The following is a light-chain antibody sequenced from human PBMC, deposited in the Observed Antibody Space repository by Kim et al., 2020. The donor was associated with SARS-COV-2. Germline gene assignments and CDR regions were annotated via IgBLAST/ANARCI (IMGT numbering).Light chain of an antibody. V-gene: IGLV1-40*01. J-gene: IGLJ1*01. CDR3: QSYDSSLSGSYV. CDR2: GNS. CDR1: SSSIGAGYD. Sequence: VTIACTGSSSSIGAGYDVHWYQQLPGTPPKLLIYGNSNRPSGVPDRFSGSKSGTSASLAITGLQAEDEADYYCQSYDSSLSGSYVFGTGTKVTVL.